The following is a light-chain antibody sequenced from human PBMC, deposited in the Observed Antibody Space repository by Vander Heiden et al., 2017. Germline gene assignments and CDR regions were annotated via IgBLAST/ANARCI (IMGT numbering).Light chain of an antibody. Sequence: SVGDRVTITCRASQSISSYLNWYQQKPGKAPKLLIYAASSLQSGVPSRFSGSGSGTDFTLTISSLQPEDFATYYCQQSYSTPRTLGQGTKLEIK. J-gene: IGKJ2*01. CDR3: QQSYSTPRT. CDR1: QSISSY. CDR2: AAS. V-gene: IGKV1-39*01.